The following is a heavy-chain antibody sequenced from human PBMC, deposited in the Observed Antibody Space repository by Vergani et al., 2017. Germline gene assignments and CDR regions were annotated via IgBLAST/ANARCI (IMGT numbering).Heavy chain of an antibody. CDR2: ISYDGSNK. J-gene: IGHJ6*03. CDR3: ARVWRDIVVVPAAIRAYYYYYMDV. D-gene: IGHD2-2*02. V-gene: IGHV3-30*03. Sequence: QVQLVESGGGVVQPGRSLRLSCTASGFTFNNYGIHWVRQAPGKGLEWVAVISYDGSNKYYADSVKGRFTISRDNSKNTLYLQMNSLRAEDTAVYYCARVWRDIVVVPAAIRAYYYYYMDVWGKGTTVTVSS. CDR1: GFTFNNYG.